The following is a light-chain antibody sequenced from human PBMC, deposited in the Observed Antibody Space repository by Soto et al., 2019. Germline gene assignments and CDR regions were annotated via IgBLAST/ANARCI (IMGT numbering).Light chain of an antibody. V-gene: IGKV1-17*01. Sequence: DIQMTQSPSSLSASVGDRVTITCRASQDIQNALGWYQQKPGKAPKLLIYDASSLESGVPSRFSGSGSETEFTLTISSLQPDDFATYYCQQYNSYWTFGQGTKVDIK. CDR3: QQYNSYWT. CDR2: DAS. J-gene: IGKJ1*01. CDR1: QDIQNA.